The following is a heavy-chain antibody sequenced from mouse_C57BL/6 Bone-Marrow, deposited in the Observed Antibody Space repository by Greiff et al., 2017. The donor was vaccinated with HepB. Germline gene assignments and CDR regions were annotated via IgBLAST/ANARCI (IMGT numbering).Heavy chain of an antibody. V-gene: IGHV14-4*01. D-gene: IGHD1-1*01. J-gene: IGHJ1*03. CDR3: TTVVAHWYFDV. CDR1: GFNIKDDY. CDR2: IDPENGDT. Sequence: EVQRVESGAELVRPGASVKLSCTASGFNIKDDYMHWVKQRPEQGLEWIGWIDPENGDTEYASKFQGKATITADTSSNTAYLQLSSLTSEDTAVYYCTTVVAHWYFDVWGTGTTVTVSS.